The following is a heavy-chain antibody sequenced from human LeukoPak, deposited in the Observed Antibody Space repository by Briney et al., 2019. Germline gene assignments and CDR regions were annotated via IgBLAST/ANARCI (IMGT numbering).Heavy chain of an antibody. CDR3: ARLYSSCWPLEGFDI. J-gene: IGHJ3*02. D-gene: IGHD6-19*01. CDR2: IIAYNGNT. Sequence: ASVKVSCKASGYTFTNYAVSWVPQDPGQGLEWMGWIIAYNGNTNYAQKVQGRVTMTTDTSTSTAYMELRSLRYDDTAVYYCARLYSSCWPLEGFDIWGQGTTVTVSS. V-gene: IGHV1-18*01. CDR1: GYTFTNYA.